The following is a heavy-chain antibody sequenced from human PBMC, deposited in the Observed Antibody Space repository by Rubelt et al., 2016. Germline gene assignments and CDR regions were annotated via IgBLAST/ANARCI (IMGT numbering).Heavy chain of an antibody. V-gene: IGHV3-7*01. Sequence: QLVESGGNLVQPGVSLRLSCAASGLTFGTHWMGWVRQAPGKGLEWVANINQGGSEKYYVDSVEGRFTISRDNSKSTLNLQMNSLRVEDTAVYYCARLTSENAFDIWGQGTMVTVSS. CDR1: GLTFGTHW. CDR2: INQGGSEK. D-gene: IGHD3-10*01. J-gene: IGHJ3*02. CDR3: ARLTSENAFDI.